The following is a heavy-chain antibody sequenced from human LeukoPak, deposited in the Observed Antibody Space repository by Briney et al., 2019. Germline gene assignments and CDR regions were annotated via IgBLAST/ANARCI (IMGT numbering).Heavy chain of an antibody. V-gene: IGHV4-4*09. CDR3: ARVGTVQRYFDWFPITAGIKYGMDV. J-gene: IGHJ6*02. D-gene: IGHD3-9*01. Sequence: SETLSLTCPVSGGSFSSYYWSWIRQPPGKGLEWIGYIYTTGTTSYNPSLKSQGTISLDTSKNQFSLQLSSVTAADTGVYYCARVGTVQRYFDWFPITAGIKYGMDVWGQGTTVTVSS. CDR1: GGSFSSYY. CDR2: IYTTGTT.